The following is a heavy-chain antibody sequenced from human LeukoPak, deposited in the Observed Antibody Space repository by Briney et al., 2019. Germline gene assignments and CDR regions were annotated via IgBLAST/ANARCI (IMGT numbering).Heavy chain of an antibody. Sequence: GGSLRLSCAASGFTFSSYEMNWVRQAPGKGLEWVSYISSSGSTIYYADSVKGRFTISRDNAKNSLYLQMNSLRAEDTAVYYCAKSASVGANDYWGQGTLVTVSS. CDR3: AKSASVGANDY. CDR1: GFTFSSYE. D-gene: IGHD1-26*01. CDR2: ISSSGSTI. J-gene: IGHJ4*02. V-gene: IGHV3-48*03.